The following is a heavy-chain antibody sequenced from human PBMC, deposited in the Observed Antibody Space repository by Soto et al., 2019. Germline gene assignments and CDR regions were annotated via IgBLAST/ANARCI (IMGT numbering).Heavy chain of an antibody. D-gene: IGHD5-18*01. CDR1: GFTFSSYS. CDR3: ARVGGYSNYGMDV. Sequence: GGSLRLSCAASGFTFSSYSMSWVRQAPGKGLEWVSSISSSSSYIYYADSVKGRFTISRDNAKNSLYLQMNSLRAEDTAVYYCARVGGYSNYGMDVWGQGTTVTVSS. V-gene: IGHV3-21*01. CDR2: ISSSSSYI. J-gene: IGHJ6*02.